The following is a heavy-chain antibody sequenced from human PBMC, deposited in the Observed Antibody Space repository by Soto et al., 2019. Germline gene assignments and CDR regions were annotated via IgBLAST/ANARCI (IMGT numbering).Heavy chain of an antibody. V-gene: IGHV3-49*03. J-gene: IGHJ4*02. CDR3: TRPYYYDSTGYQRY. Sequence: PGGSLRLSCTASGFTFGDYAMSWFRQAPGKGLEWVGFIRSKAYGGTTGYAASVKDRFTISRDDSESIAYLQMNSLKTEDTAVYYCTRPYYYDSTGYQRYWGQGTLVTVSS. D-gene: IGHD3-22*01. CDR2: IRSKAYGGTT. CDR1: GFTFGDYA.